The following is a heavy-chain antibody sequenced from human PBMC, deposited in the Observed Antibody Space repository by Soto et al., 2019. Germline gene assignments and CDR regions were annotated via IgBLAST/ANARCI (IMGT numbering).Heavy chain of an antibody. CDR3: ARELGQNYIDY. D-gene: IGHD7-27*01. J-gene: IGHJ4*02. CDR2: IYNDGTT. Sequence: GGSLRLSCAVSGFTVSSNYMSWVRQAPGKGLEWVSIIYNDGTTSYTDSVKGRFTISRDNSQNTLYLQMNSLRADDTALYYCARELGQNYIDYSGQGTLVTVSS. CDR1: GFTVSSNY. V-gene: IGHV3-53*01.